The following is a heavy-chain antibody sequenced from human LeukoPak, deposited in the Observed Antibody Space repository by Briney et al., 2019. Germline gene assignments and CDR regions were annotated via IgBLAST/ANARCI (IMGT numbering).Heavy chain of an antibody. J-gene: IGHJ4*02. CDR2: VSYTSSST. D-gene: IGHD2/OR15-2a*01. Sequence: GGSLRLSCAASGFTFTDYYMSWIRQAPGKGLEWFSYVSYTSSSTTYADSVKGRFTISRDNAKNSLYLQMNSLKAEDTAVYYCARGQYSFDYWGQGTLVTVSS. CDR1: GFTFTDYY. V-gene: IGHV3-11*06. CDR3: ARGQYSFDY.